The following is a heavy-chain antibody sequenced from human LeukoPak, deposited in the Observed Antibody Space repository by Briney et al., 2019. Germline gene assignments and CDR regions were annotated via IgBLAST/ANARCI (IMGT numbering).Heavy chain of an antibody. V-gene: IGHV3-74*01. Sequence: QPGGSLRLSCAASGFTFSSYWMHWVRQAPGKGLVWVSRINRDGSSTNYADSVKGRFTISRDNAKNTLYLQMNSLRGEDTAVYYCARASTPYYYDSSGSFDYWGQGTLVTVSS. J-gene: IGHJ4*02. CDR2: INRDGSST. CDR3: ARASTPYYYDSSGSFDY. D-gene: IGHD3-22*01. CDR1: GFTFSSYW.